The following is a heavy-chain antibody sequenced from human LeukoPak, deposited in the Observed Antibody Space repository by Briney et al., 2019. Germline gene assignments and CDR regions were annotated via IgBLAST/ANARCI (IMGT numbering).Heavy chain of an antibody. CDR2: IYSGGST. D-gene: IGHD3-22*01. Sequence: GGSLRLSCAASGFTVSSNDMSWVRQAPGKGLEWVSVIYSGGSTYYADSVKGRFTISRDNSKNTLYLQMNSLRAEDTAVYYCARASLDSSGYYYFDYWGQGTLVTVSS. CDR3: ARASLDSSGYYYFDY. V-gene: IGHV3-53*01. CDR1: GFTVSSND. J-gene: IGHJ4*02.